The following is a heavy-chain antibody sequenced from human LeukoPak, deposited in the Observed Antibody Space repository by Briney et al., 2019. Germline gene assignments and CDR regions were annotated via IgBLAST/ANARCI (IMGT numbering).Heavy chain of an antibody. V-gene: IGHV3-9*01. CDR2: ISWNSGSI. D-gene: IGHD3-16*01. CDR1: GFTFDDYA. Sequence: PGGSLRLSCAASGFTFDDYAMHWVRQAPGKGLEWVSGISWNSGSIGYADSVKGRFTISRDNAKNSLYLQMNSLRAEDTALYYCAKDKSDNVRGPWGFDYWGQGTLVTVSS. CDR3: AKDKSDNVRGPWGFDY. J-gene: IGHJ4*02.